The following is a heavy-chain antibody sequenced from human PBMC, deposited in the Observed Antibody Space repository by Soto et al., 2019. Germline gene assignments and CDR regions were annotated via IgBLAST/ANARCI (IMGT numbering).Heavy chain of an antibody. Sequence: SETLSLTCAVSGGSISSGGYYWSWIRQHPGKGLEWIGYRYNTGSTVYNPSFKSRVTISVDTSKNLFSLKLNSLTAADTSVYYCARDLWGYCGTDCYPLDVWGQGTTVTVSS. V-gene: IGHV4-31*11. CDR1: GGSISSGGYY. D-gene: IGHD2-21*02. J-gene: IGHJ6*02. CDR2: RYNTGST. CDR3: ARDLWGYCGTDCYPLDV.